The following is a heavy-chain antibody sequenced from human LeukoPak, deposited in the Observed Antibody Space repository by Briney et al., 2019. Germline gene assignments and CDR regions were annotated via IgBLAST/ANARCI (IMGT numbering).Heavy chain of an antibody. J-gene: IGHJ6*03. CDR3: AGLWGYGDYVGLSLGYYYMDV. CDR1: GYSFTSYW. CDR2: IYPGDSDT. V-gene: IGHV5-51*01. D-gene: IGHD4-17*01. Sequence: GESLKISCKGSGYSFTSYWIGWVRQMPGKGLEWMGIIYPGDSDTRYSPSFQGQVTISADESISTAYLQWSGLKASDTAMYYCAGLWGYGDYVGLSLGYYYMDVWGKGTTVTVSS.